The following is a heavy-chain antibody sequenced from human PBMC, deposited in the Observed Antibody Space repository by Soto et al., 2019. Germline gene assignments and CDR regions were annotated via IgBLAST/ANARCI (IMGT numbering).Heavy chain of an antibody. Sequence: PGQSLKISCKASGYTFNNYWIAWVRQMPGKGLEYVGIIYPGDSDTRYSPPLQGQVPISADTSISTAYLQWSSLKASDSGMYYSAGRLKDDCGSSPYVGALEVRGRVTTVT. CDR3: AGRLKDDCGSSPYVGALEV. J-gene: IGHJ6*02. CDR2: IYPGDSDT. V-gene: IGHV5-51*01. CDR1: GYTFNNYW. D-gene: IGHD3-10*02.